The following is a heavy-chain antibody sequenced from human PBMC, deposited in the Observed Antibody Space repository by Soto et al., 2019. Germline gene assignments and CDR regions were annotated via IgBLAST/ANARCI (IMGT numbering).Heavy chain of an antibody. CDR1: GGSFSPNY. D-gene: IGHD6-13*01. V-gene: IGHV4-59*08. J-gene: IGHJ6*02. Sequence: SETLSLTCTVSGGSFSPNYWSWFRQPPGKGLEWVGYIYYGGTTSYNPSLKSRVTISLETSKSQVSLRLASVTAADTAVYYCGRLGVYPRSVYYYYGMDVWGQGTTVTVSS. CDR3: GRLGVYPRSVYYYYGMDV. CDR2: IYYGGTT.